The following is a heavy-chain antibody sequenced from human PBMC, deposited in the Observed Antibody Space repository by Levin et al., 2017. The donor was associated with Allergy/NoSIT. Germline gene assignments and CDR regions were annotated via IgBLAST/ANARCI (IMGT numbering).Heavy chain of an antibody. CDR2: IYSSGSA. CDR3: ARAEVGSEH. Sequence: SQTLSLTCKVSGGSITSGSYYWSWIRQPAAKGLEWIGRIYSSGSANYNPSLKSRVTISVDTSKNQFSLKLSSVTAADTAVYYCARAEVGSEHWGQGTLVTVSS. CDR1: GGSITSGSYY. J-gene: IGHJ4*02. D-gene: IGHD3-10*01. V-gene: IGHV4-61*02.